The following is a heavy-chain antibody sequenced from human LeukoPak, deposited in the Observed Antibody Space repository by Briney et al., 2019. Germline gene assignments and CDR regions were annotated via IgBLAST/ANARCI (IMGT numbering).Heavy chain of an antibody. CDR3: ARESAAAYYGMDV. V-gene: IGHV3-30-3*01. CDR2: ISYDGSNK. J-gene: IGHJ6*02. CDR1: VFTFNSYS. Sequence: GGSLRLSCAASVFTFNSYSMHWVRQAPCKGLEWVAVISYDGSNKYYADSVKGRFTISRDNSKNTLYLQMNSLRAEDTAVYYCARESAAAYYGMDVWGRGTTVTVSS. D-gene: IGHD6-13*01.